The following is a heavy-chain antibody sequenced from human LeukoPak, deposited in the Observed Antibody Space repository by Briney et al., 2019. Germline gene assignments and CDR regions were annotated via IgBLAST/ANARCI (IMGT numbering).Heavy chain of an antibody. D-gene: IGHD6-6*01. Sequence: SVKVSCKASGGTFSSYAISWVRQAPGQGLEWMGRIIPIFGTANYAQKFQGRVTITTDESTSTAYMELSSLRSEDTAVYYCSRVGQLVADAFDIWGQGTMVTVSS. J-gene: IGHJ3*02. CDR2: IIPIFGTA. CDR1: GGTFSSYA. CDR3: SRVGQLVADAFDI. V-gene: IGHV1-69*05.